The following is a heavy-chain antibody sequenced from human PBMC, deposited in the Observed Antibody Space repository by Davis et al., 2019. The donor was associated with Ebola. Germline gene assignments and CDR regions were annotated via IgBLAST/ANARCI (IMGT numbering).Heavy chain of an antibody. Sequence: GGSLRLSCAASGFTFSNAWMSWVRQAPGKGLEWVGRTKSKTDGGTIDYAAPVKGRFTISRDDSKSTLCLQMNSLKTEDTAVYYCTTDVVPAATRGFYYYYYYMDVWGKGTTVTVSS. CDR3: TTDVVPAATRGFYYYYYYMDV. CDR1: GFTFSNAW. J-gene: IGHJ6*03. CDR2: TKSKTDGGTI. D-gene: IGHD2-2*01. V-gene: IGHV3-15*01.